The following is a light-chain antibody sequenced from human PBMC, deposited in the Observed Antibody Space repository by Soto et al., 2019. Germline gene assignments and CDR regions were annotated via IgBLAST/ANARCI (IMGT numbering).Light chain of an antibody. Sequence: QSALTQPASVSGSPGQSINISCTGTSSDVGSYNLVSWYQQHPGKAPKLMIYEVSKRPSGVSNRFSGSKSGNTASLTISGLQAEDEADYYCCSYAGSSTFDVVFGGGTQLTVL. CDR3: CSYAGSSTFDVV. J-gene: IGLJ2*01. V-gene: IGLV2-23*02. CDR1: SSDVGSYNL. CDR2: EVS.